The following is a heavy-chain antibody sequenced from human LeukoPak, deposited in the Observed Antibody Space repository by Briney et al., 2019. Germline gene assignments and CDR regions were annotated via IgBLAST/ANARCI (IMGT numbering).Heavy chain of an antibody. J-gene: IGHJ3*02. D-gene: IGHD2-21*02. CDR1: GFTFSSYA. Sequence: PGGSLRLSCAASGFTFSSYAMSWVRQAPGKGLEWVSGISGSGGTTYYADSVKGRFTISRDNAKNTLYLQMNSLKAEDTAVYYCARTATDAFDIWGQGTMVTVSS. CDR2: ISGSGGTT. CDR3: ARTATDAFDI. V-gene: IGHV3-23*01.